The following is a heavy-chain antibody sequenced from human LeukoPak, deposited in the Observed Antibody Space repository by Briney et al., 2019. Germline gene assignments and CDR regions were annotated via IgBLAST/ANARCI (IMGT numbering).Heavy chain of an antibody. D-gene: IGHD2-21*02. CDR1: GFTFSSYW. CDR2: INSDGSST. Sequence: GGSLRLSCAASGFTFSSYWMHWVRQAPGKGLVWVSRINSDGSSTSYADSVKGRFTISRDNAKNTLYLQMNSLRAGDTAVYYCARVRAKKIVVVTAIDDDAFDIWGQGTMVTVSS. CDR3: ARVRAKKIVVVTAIDDDAFDI. J-gene: IGHJ3*02. V-gene: IGHV3-74*01.